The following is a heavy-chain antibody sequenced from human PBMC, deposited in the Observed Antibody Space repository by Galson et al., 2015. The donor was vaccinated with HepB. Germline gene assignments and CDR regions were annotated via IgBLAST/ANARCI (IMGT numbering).Heavy chain of an antibody. D-gene: IGHD6-19*01. CDR3: AKDEGFGAVAGTIDY. CDR2: ISWDGGST. CDR1: GFTFDDYA. V-gene: IGHV3-43D*03. Sequence: SLRLSCAASGFTFDDYAMHWVRQAPGKGLEWVSLISWDGGSTYYADSVKGRFTISRDNSKNSLYLQMNSLRAEDTALYYCAKDEGFGAVAGTIDYWGQGTLVTVSS. J-gene: IGHJ4*02.